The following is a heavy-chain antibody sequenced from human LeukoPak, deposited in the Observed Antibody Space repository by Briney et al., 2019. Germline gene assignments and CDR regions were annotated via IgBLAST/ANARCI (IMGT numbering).Heavy chain of an antibody. V-gene: IGHV3-21*01. J-gene: IGHJ4*02. CDR1: GFTFSSYS. CDR2: ISSSSSYI. D-gene: IGHD2-2*01. CDR3: AREEETIVVVPAAIDY. Sequence: PGGSLRLSCAASGFTFSSYSMNWVRQAPGKGLEWVSSISSSSSYIYYADSVKGRFTISRDNAKNSLYLQMNSLRAEDTAVYYCAREEETIVVVPAAIDYWGQGTLVTVSS.